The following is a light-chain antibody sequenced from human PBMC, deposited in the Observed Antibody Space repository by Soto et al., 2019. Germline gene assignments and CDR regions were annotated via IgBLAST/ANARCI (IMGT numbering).Light chain of an antibody. CDR1: QSLVHIDGNTY. CDR3: MQATQSYT. V-gene: IGKV2-24*01. Sequence: DIVLNQTRLSSPVTLGQPASISCRSSQSLVHIDGNTYFNWLQQRPGQPPRLLIYKISNRFPGVPDRFSGSGAGTDFTLKISRVEAEDVGVYYCMQATQSYTFGQGTSLEIK. J-gene: IGKJ2*01. CDR2: KIS.